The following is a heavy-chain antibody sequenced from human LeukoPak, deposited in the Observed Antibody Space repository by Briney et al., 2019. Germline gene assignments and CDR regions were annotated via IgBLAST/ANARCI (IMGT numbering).Heavy chain of an antibody. V-gene: IGHV3-11*01. D-gene: IGHD3-3*01. CDR3: ARVGTIFGVARYYFDY. Sequence: GGSLSLSCAASGFTFSDYYMSWIRQAPGKGLEWVSYISSSGSTIYYADSVKGRFTISRDNAKNSLYLQMNSLRAEDTAVYYCARVGTIFGVARYYFDYWGQGTLVTVSS. J-gene: IGHJ4*02. CDR2: ISSSGSTI. CDR1: GFTFSDYY.